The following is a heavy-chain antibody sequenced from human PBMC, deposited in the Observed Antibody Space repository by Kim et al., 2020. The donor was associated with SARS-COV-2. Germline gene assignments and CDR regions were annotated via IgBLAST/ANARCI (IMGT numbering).Heavy chain of an antibody. CDR3: ARAYGDRSIDY. Sequence: SETLSLTCAVYGGSFSGYYWSWIRQPPGKGLEWIGEINHSGSTNYNPSLKSRVTISVDTSKNQFSLKLSSVTAADTAVYYCARAYGDRSIDYWGQGTRVTVSS. CDR2: INHSGST. V-gene: IGHV4-34*01. D-gene: IGHD4-17*01. CDR1: GGSFSGYY. J-gene: IGHJ4*02.